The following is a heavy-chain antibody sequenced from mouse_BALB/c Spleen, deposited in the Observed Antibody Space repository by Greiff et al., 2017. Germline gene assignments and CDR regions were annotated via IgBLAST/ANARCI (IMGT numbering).Heavy chain of an antibody. J-gene: IGHJ4*01. V-gene: IGHV1S81*02. Sequence: QVQLQQPGAELVKPGASVKLSCKASGYTFTSYYMYWVKQRPGQGLEWIGGINPSNGGTNFNEKFKSKATLTVDKSSSTAYMQLSSLTSEDSAVYYCTRRRYYDYDNNAMDYWGQGTSVTVSS. CDR1: GYTFTSYY. CDR3: TRRRYYDYDNNAMDY. D-gene: IGHD2-4*01. CDR2: INPSNGGT.